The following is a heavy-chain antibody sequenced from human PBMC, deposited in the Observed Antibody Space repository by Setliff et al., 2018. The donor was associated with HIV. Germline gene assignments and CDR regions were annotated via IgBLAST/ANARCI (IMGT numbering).Heavy chain of an antibody. Sequence: SEILSLTCTVSGGSISITSYYWGWIRQPPGKGLEWIGSIYYNGNTYYNPSLRSRLMISVDTSKSQFSLRLSSVTAADTAVYYCARDAVYGDYPSFWGQGTLVTVS. CDR2: IYYNGNT. CDR1: GGSISITSYY. V-gene: IGHV4-39*07. CDR3: ARDAVYGDYPSF. J-gene: IGHJ4*02. D-gene: IGHD4-17*01.